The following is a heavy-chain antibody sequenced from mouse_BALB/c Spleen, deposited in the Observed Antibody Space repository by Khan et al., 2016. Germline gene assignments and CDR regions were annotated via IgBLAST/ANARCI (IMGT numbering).Heavy chain of an antibody. D-gene: IGHD2-2*01. CDR2: ISSGGSYT. V-gene: IGHV5-9*02. CDR1: GFAFSSYD. J-gene: IGHJ1*01. CDR3: ARHERLYYGNDNWYFDV. Sequence: EVELVESGGGLVKPGGSLKLSCAASGFAFSSYDMSWVRQTPEKRLEWVATISSGGSYTYYPDSVKGRFTLSSDTARNTLYLQLSSLRSEDTAFFYCARHERLYYGNDNWYFDVWGAGTTVTVSS.